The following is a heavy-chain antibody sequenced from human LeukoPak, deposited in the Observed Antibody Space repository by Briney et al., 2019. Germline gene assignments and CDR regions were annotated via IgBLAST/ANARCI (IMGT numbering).Heavy chain of an antibody. D-gene: IGHD6-19*01. Sequence: GGSLRLSCAASGFTVSSNYMSWVRQAPGKGLEWVSVIYSGGSTYYADSVKGRFTISRDNSKNTLYLQMNSLRAEDTAVYYCARVKGRQWLVSDYWGQGTLVTVSS. V-gene: IGHV3-53*01. CDR1: GFTVSSNY. CDR3: ARVKGRQWLVSDY. CDR2: IYSGGST. J-gene: IGHJ4*02.